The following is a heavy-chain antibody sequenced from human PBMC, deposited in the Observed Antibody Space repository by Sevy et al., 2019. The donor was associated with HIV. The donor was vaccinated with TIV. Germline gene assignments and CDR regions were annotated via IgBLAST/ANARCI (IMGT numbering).Heavy chain of an antibody. V-gene: IGHV4-34*01. J-gene: IGHJ6*03. CDR2: INHSGNI. CDR1: GGSFSGYY. D-gene: IGHD2-15*01. Sequence: SDTLSLTCAVYGGSFSGYYWSWIRQAPGKGLEWIGEINHSGNIKDNPSLQSRVTMSVDTSKNQFSLNMSSVTAADTAVYYCARGGIVVVAAAGTYYYYMDVWGKGTTVTVSS. CDR3: ARGGIVVVAAAGTYYYYMDV.